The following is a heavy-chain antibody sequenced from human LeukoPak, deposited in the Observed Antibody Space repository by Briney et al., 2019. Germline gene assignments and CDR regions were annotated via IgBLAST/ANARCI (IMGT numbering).Heavy chain of an antibody. D-gene: IGHD7-27*01. CDR1: GYTFTSYD. CDR3: ARGRPNWAKYYFDY. CDR2: MNPNSGNT. J-gene: IGHJ4*02. Sequence: ASVKVSCKASGYTFTSYDINWVRQATGQGLEWMGWMNPNSGNTGYAQKFQGRVTMTRNTSISTAYMELSRLRSEDTAVYYCARGRPNWAKYYFDYWGQGTLVTVSS. V-gene: IGHV1-8*01.